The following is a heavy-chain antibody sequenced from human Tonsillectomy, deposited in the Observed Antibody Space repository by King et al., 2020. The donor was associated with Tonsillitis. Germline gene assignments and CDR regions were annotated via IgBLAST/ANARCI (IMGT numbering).Heavy chain of an antibody. CDR2: IKSKNDGGTI. CDR1: GFTFTNAW. Sequence: VQLVESGGGLVKPGGSLRLSCAASGFTFTNAWMNWFRPAPGRGRECVGRIKSKNDGGTIDYAAPVKGRLTISRDDSMNTLFLQMNSLKTEDTAVYYCTTGGYTYGYGDAFDFWGQGTMVTVSS. J-gene: IGHJ3*01. V-gene: IGHV3-15*07. D-gene: IGHD5-18*01. CDR3: TTGGYTYGYGDAFDF.